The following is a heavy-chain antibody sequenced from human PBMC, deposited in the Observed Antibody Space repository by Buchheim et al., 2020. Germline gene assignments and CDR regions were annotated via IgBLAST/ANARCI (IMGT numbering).Heavy chain of an antibody. CDR3: ARAFRHGSSWYYFDH. D-gene: IGHD6-13*01. J-gene: IGHJ4*02. Sequence: QVQLQESGPGLVKPSGTLSLTCAVSGASISSSDWWSWVRQPPGKGLEWIGEIYHSGSTNYNPSLKSRVTISVDMSKNQLSPKLSSVTAADTAVYYCARAFRHGSSWYYFDHWGQGTL. CDR1: GASISSSDW. V-gene: IGHV4-4*02. CDR2: IYHSGST.